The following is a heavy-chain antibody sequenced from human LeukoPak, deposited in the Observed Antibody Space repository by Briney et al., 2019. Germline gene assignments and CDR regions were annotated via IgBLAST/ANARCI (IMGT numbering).Heavy chain of an antibody. CDR2: ISSSSSYI. J-gene: IGHJ4*02. Sequence: GGSLRLSCAASGFTFSSYSMNWVRQAPGKGLEWVSSISSSSSYIYYADSVKGRFTISRDNAKNSLYLQMNSLRAEDTAVYYCAIVGSERWLQLFKGLDFDYWGQGTLVTVSS. CDR1: GFTFSSYS. D-gene: IGHD5-24*01. V-gene: IGHV3-21*01. CDR3: AIVGSERWLQLFKGLDFDY.